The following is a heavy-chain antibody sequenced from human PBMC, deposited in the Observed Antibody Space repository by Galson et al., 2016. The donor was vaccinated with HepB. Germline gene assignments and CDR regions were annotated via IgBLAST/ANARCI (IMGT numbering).Heavy chain of an antibody. CDR3: ARDRLLFHDTSDAGLDY. V-gene: IGHV1-2*04. J-gene: IGHJ4*02. CDR2: INPNSGGT. Sequence: SVKVSCKASGYSFTAYYVHWVRQAPGQGLEWMGWINPNSGGTKYAQKFQGWVTMTSDATTSTAYLELSGLKSDDSAVYYCARDRLLFHDTSDAGLDYWGQGTLVTVSS. CDR1: GYSFTAYY. D-gene: IGHD3-22*01.